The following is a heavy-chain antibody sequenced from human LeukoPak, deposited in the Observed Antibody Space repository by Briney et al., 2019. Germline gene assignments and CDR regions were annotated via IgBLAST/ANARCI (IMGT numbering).Heavy chain of an antibody. CDR1: GGSFSGYY. Sequence: SETLSLTCAVYGGSFSGYYWSWIRQPPGKGLEWIGEINHSGSTNYNPSLKSRVTISVDTSKNQFSLNLSSVTAADTAVYYCARDDGIAARPFDYWGQGTLVTISS. D-gene: IGHD6-6*01. J-gene: IGHJ4*02. CDR2: INHSGST. CDR3: ARDDGIAARPFDY. V-gene: IGHV4-34*01.